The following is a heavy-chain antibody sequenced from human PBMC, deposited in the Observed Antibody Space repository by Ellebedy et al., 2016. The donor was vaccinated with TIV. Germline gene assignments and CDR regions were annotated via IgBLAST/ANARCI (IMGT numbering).Heavy chain of an antibody. D-gene: IGHD3/OR15-3a*01. V-gene: IGHV5-51*01. CDR2: IYPGDSDT. Sequence: KVSCKGSGYSFTSYWIGWVRQMPGKGLEWMGIIYPGDSDTRYSPSFQGQVTISADKSISTAYLQWSSLKASDTAMYYCARWLIFRGDNWFDPWGQGTLVTVSS. CDR3: ARWLIFRGDNWFDP. CDR1: GYSFTSYW. J-gene: IGHJ5*02.